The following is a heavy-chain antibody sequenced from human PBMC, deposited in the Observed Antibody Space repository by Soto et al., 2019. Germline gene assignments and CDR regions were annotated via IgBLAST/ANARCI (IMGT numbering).Heavy chain of an antibody. J-gene: IGHJ4*02. CDR3: ARDHDGRLDY. Sequence: PSETLSLTCAVSSGSISSINWWSWVRQPPGKGLGWIGEIYHSESTNYNPSLKSRVTISVDKSKNQFSLKLSSVTAEDTAVYYCARDHDGRLDYWGQGTLVTVSS. CDR1: SGSISSINW. V-gene: IGHV4-4*02. CDR2: IYHSEST.